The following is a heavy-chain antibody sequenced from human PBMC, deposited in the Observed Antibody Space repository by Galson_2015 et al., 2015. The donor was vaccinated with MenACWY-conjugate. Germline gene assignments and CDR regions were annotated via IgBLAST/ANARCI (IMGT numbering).Heavy chain of an antibody. J-gene: IGHJ4*02. D-gene: IGHD2/OR15-2a*01. Sequence: SLRLSCAASGFTFSSFAMSWVRQAPGKGLEWVSVITSSGGTTYYADSVKGRFTISRDNPKNTLYLQMDTLRAEDTATYYCAKNGNYFGMGFAYWGQGALVATVSS. V-gene: IGHV3-23*01. CDR1: GFTFSSFA. CDR2: ITSSGGTT. CDR3: AKNGNYFGMGFAY.